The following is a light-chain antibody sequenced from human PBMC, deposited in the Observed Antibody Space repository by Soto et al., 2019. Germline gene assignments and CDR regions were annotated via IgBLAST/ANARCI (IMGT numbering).Light chain of an antibody. V-gene: IGKV3-15*01. CDR2: DAS. Sequence: EIVMTQSPATLSVSPGERATLSCRASEGISNDLAWSQQKPGQAPRLLIYDASTRATGIPARFSGTVSGTEFTLTISSLQSEDSAVYYCQQYNKWLPEWTFGQGTKVDIK. J-gene: IGKJ1*01. CDR3: QQYNKWLPEWT. CDR1: EGISND.